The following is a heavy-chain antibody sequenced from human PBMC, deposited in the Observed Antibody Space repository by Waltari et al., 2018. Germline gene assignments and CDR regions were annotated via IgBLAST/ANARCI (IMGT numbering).Heavy chain of an antibody. Sequence: QVQLQESGPGLVKPSETLSLTCTVSGGSISSHYWSWIRQPPGKGLEWIGYIYYSGSTNYNPSLKSRVTISVDTSKNQFSLKLSSVTAADTSVYYCARYLSQMYYDAMSAFDIWGQGTMVTVSS. CDR3: ARYLSQMYYDAMSAFDI. CDR1: GGSISSHY. D-gene: IGHD3-3*01. CDR2: IYYSGST. V-gene: IGHV4-59*11. J-gene: IGHJ3*02.